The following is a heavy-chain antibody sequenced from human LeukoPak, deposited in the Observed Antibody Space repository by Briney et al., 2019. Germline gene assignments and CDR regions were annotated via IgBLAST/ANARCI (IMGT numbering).Heavy chain of an antibody. Sequence: GGSLRLSCAASGIAFSNYWMSWVRQAPGKGLEWVANMNEDGSEKNYVDSVKGRFTISRDNAQDSLYLQMNSLRAEDTAVYYCARDRGYSNFDYWGQGTLLTVSS. CDR3: ARDRGYSNFDY. J-gene: IGHJ4*02. V-gene: IGHV3-7*01. CDR1: GIAFSNYW. D-gene: IGHD4-11*01. CDR2: MNEDGSEK.